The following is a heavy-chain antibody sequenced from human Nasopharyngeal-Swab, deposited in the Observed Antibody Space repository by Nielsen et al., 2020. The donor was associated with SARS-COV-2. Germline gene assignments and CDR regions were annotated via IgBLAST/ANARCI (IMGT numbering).Heavy chain of an antibody. CDR3: ARRGSPRIVDALDI. J-gene: IGHJ3*02. CDR2: INPTTRNT. CDR1: GYTFTDYY. D-gene: IGHD2-15*01. Sequence: ASVKVSCKASGYTFTDYYMHWVRQAPGQGLEWVGVINPTTRNTRFAQKFQGRVTMTRDTSISTGYMELRRLRPDDTGVYYCARRGSPRIVDALDIWGQGTMVTVSS. V-gene: IGHV1-2*02.